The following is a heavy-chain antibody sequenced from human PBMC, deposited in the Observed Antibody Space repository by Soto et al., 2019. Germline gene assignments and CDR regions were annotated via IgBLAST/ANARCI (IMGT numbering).Heavy chain of an antibody. CDR3: AIGYCSIYSRSCHAVALPNYYSYYGMAV. J-gene: IGHJ6*02. V-gene: IGHV1-69*13. Sequence: GASVKVSCKASGGTFSSYAISWVRQAPGQGXEWMGGIIPISGTANYAQKFQGRVTITADETTSTAYMELSSLRSDDTAVYYCAIGYCSIYSRSCHAVALPNYYSYYGMAVWGQGTTVTV. CDR1: GGTFSSYA. D-gene: IGHD2-2*01. CDR2: IIPISGTA.